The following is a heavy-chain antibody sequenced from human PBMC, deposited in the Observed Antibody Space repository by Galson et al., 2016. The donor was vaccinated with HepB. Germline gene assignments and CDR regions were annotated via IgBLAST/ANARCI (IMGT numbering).Heavy chain of an antibody. CDR1: GFTFSSYW. CDR2: IKQDGSEK. J-gene: IGHJ6*02. V-gene: IGHV3-7*01. D-gene: IGHD2-15*01. CDR3: ARESCQGYCLYHDDGMDV. Sequence: SLRLSCAASGFTFSSYWMGWVRQAPGKGLEWVANIKQDGSEKYYVDSVKGRFTISRDNAKNSLHLQMNSLRAEDTAVYYCARESCQGYCLYHDDGMDVWGQGTTVTVSS.